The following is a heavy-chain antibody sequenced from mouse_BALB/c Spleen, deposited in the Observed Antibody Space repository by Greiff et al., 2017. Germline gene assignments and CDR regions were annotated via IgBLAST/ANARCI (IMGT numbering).Heavy chain of an antibody. CDR2: INPNNGGT. V-gene: IGHV1-18*01. CDR3: ARLGVKRDY. D-gene: IGHD1-3*01. J-gene: IGHJ2*01. Sequence: EVHLVESGPELVKPGASVKIPCKASGYTFTDYNMDWVKQSHGKSLEWIGDINPNNGGTIYNQKFKGKATLTVDKSSSTAYMELRSLTSEDTAVYYCARLGVKRDYWGQGTTLTVSS. CDR1: GYTFTDYN.